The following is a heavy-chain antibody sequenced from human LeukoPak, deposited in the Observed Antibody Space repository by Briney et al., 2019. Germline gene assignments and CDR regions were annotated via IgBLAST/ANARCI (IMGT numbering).Heavy chain of an antibody. D-gene: IGHD3-3*01. V-gene: IGHV4-59*01. J-gene: IGHJ6*02. Sequence: SETLSLTCTVSGGSISSYYWRWIRQPPGKGLEWIGYIYYSRSANYNPSLKSRVTISVDTSKNQFSLKLNSVTAADTAVYYCAREHYDFYGMDVWGQGTTVTVSS. CDR1: GGSISSYY. CDR3: AREHYDFYGMDV. CDR2: IYYSRSA.